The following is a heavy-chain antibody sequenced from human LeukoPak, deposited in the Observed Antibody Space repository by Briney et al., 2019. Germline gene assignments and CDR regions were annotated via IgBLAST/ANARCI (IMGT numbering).Heavy chain of an antibody. CDR2: INHSGST. V-gene: IGHV4-34*01. J-gene: IGHJ4*02. CDR1: GGSFSGYY. CDR3: ARGGEVPAAIGLDY. Sequence: PSETLSLTCAVYGGSFSGYYWSWIRQPPGKGLEWIGEINHSGSTNYNPSLKSRVTISVDTSKNQFSLKLSSVTAADTAVYYCARGGEVPAAIGLDYWGQGTLVTVSS. D-gene: IGHD2-2*01.